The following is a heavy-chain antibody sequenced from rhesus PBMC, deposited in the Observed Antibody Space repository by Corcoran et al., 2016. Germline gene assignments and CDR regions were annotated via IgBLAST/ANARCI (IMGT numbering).Heavy chain of an antibody. CDR1: GYTFTDYY. D-gene: IGHD2-21*01. CDR3: ATAAPLYWYEGYSDY. Sequence: VQLVQSGAEVKKPGSSVKVSCKASGYTFTDYYLHWVRQAPGKGLEWMGRVDPEDGEAIHAQKFQDRVTITADTSTDTAYIELSSLRSEDTAVYYCATAAPLYWYEGYSDYWGQGVLVTVSS. CDR2: VDPEDGEA. V-gene: IGHV1-111*02. J-gene: IGHJ4*01.